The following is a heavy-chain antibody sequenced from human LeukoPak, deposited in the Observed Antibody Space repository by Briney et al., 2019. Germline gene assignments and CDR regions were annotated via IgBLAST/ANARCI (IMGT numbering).Heavy chain of an antibody. D-gene: IGHD4/OR15-4a*01. CDR2: INPRNDNM. CDR3: VRWYDYGEKRLDP. CDR1: GYPFTAFI. J-gene: IGHJ5*02. V-gene: IGHV1-8*02. Sequence: ASVKVSCKASGYPFTAFIISWVRQAPGQALEWMGRINPRNDNMDYARKFQGRLTMTTNTSLGAAYMELSSLTSEDTATYYCVRWYDYGEKRLDPWGHGTLVIVSS.